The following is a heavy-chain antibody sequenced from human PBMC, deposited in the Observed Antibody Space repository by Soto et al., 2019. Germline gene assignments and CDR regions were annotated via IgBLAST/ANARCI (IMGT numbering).Heavy chain of an antibody. CDR1: GGTFSSYA. J-gene: IGHJ6*02. CDR3: ARESPTESGSMDV. Sequence: SVKVSCKASGGTFSSYAISWVRHAPGQGLEWMGGIIPIFGTANYAQKFQGRVTITADESTSTAYMELSSLRSEDTAVCYCARESPTESGSMDVWGQGTTVTVSS. CDR2: IIPIFGTA. V-gene: IGHV1-69*13. D-gene: IGHD4-17*01.